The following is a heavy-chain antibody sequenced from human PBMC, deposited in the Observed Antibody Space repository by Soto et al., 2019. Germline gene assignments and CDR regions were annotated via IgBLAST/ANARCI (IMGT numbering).Heavy chain of an antibody. J-gene: IGHJ6*02. V-gene: IGHV5-51*01. D-gene: IGHD6-6*01. CDR3: ARTRSFTLGFYYDGMDV. CDR2: IYPGDSDT. Sequence: GESLKISCQGSGYSFASYWIGWVRQMPGKDLEWVGIIYPGDSDTRYSPSFQGQVTISADKSLRTAYLQWTRLKASDTALYYCARTRSFTLGFYYDGMDVWGQGTTVTVSS. CDR1: GYSFASYW.